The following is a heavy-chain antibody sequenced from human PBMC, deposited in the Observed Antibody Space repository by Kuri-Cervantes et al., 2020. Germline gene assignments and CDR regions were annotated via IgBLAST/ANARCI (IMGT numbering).Heavy chain of an antibody. Sequence: ASVKVSCKASGYTFTSYDINWVRQATGQGLEWMGIINPSGGSTSYAQKFQGRVTMTRDTSTSTVYMELNSLRSEDTAVYYCARSLTGYYIDYYYGMDVWGQGTTVTVSS. CDR3: ARSLTGYYIDYYYGMDV. CDR2: INPSGGST. V-gene: IGHV1-46*01. D-gene: IGHD3-9*01. J-gene: IGHJ6*02. CDR1: GYTFTSYD.